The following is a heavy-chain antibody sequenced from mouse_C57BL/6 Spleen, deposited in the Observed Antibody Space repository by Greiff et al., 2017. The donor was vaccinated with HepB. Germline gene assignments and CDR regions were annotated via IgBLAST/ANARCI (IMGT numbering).Heavy chain of an antibody. CDR2: ISYDGSN. J-gene: IGHJ2*01. CDR1: GYSITSGYY. V-gene: IGHV3-6*01. CDR3: ARRSYSPYYFDY. D-gene: IGHD2-10*01. Sequence: ESGPGLVKPSQSLSLTCSVTGYSITSGYYWNWIRQFPGNKLEWMGYISYDGSNNYNPSLKNRISITRDTSKNQFFLKLNSVTTEDTATYYCARRSYSPYYFDYWGQGTTLTVSS.